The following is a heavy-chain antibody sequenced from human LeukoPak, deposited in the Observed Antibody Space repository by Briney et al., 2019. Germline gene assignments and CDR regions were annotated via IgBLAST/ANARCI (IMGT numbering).Heavy chain of an antibody. J-gene: IGHJ5*02. Sequence: SETLSLTCTVSGGSISSSSYYWGWIRQPPGKGLEWLGSIYYSGSTYYNPSLKSRVTISVDTSKNQFSLKLSSVTAADTAVYYCARDVGDFWSGYYHSWFDPWGQGTLVTVSS. V-gene: IGHV4-39*02. CDR1: GGSISSSSYY. CDR2: IYYSGST. CDR3: ARDVGDFWSGYYHSWFDP. D-gene: IGHD3-3*01.